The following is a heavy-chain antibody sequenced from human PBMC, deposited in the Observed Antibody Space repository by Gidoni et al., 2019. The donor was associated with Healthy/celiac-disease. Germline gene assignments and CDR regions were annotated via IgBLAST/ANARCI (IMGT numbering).Heavy chain of an antibody. V-gene: IGHV3-48*01. CDR3: ASGGVYYDSSGYFPPHFDY. CDR2: ISSSSSTI. J-gene: IGHJ4*02. D-gene: IGHD3-22*01. Sequence: EVQLVESGGGLAQPGGSLRLSCAASGFTFSSYSMNWVRQAPGKGLEWVSYISSSSSTIYYADSVKGRFTISRENAKNSLYLQMNSLRAEDTAVYYRASGGVYYDSSGYFPPHFDYRGQGAQVTVSS. CDR1: GFTFSSYS.